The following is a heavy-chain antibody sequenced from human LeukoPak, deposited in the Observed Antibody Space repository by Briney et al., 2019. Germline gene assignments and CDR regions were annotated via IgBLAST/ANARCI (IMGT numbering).Heavy chain of an antibody. D-gene: IGHD1-26*01. CDR3: ARPSGSYYGFDY. Sequence: SETLSLTCAVYGGSFSGYYWSWIRQPPGKGLEWIGEINHSGSTNYNPSLKSRVTISVDTSKNQFSLKLSSVTAADTAVYYCARPSGSYYGFDYWGQGTLVTVSS. CDR2: INHSGST. V-gene: IGHV4-34*01. J-gene: IGHJ4*02. CDR1: GGSFSGYY.